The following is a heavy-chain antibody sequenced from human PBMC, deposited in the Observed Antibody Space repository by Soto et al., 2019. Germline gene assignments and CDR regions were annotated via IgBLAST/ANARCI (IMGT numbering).Heavy chain of an antibody. D-gene: IGHD3-10*01. V-gene: IGHV4-61*01. Sequence: LETLSLTCTVSGGSVTNGINDWNWIRQPPGRGLEWIGYIYHIGNTNYNPSLKGRVTISIDTSRNQVSLNLNSVTAADTAVYYCARETYSDSRTLNIHFDLWGQGTLVTVSS. CDR1: GGSVTNGIND. J-gene: IGHJ4*02. CDR3: ARETYSDSRTLNIHFDL. CDR2: IYHIGNT.